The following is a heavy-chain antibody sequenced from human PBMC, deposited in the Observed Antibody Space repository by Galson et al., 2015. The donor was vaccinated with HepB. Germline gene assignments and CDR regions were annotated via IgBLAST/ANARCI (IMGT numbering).Heavy chain of an antibody. CDR1: GFTFRSYS. J-gene: IGHJ4*02. Sequence: SLRLSCAASGFTFRSYSMSWVRQAPGKGLEWVSTMSDSSSYIYYADSVKGRFTISRDNAKSSLYLQMNSLRAEDTAVYYCALGTTDKWIYFDYWGQGTLVTVSS. V-gene: IGHV3-21*01. D-gene: IGHD1-7*01. CDR2: MSDSSSYI. CDR3: ALGTTDKWIYFDY.